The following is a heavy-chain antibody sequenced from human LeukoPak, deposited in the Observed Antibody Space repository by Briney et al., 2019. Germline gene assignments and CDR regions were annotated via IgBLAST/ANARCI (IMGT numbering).Heavy chain of an antibody. CDR2: INAGNGNT. V-gene: IGHV1-3*01. CDR3: ARARSDYYGSGSYYKA. Sequence: ASVKVSCKASGYTFTSYAMHWVRQAPGQRLEWMGWINAGNGNTKYSQKFQGRVTITRDTSASTAYMEVRSLRSDDTAVYYCARARSDYYGSGSYYKAWGQGTLVTVSS. J-gene: IGHJ4*02. D-gene: IGHD3-10*01. CDR1: GYTFTSYA.